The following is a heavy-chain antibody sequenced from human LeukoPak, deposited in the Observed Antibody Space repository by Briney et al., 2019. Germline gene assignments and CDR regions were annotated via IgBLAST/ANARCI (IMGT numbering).Heavy chain of an antibody. J-gene: IGHJ4*02. CDR2: IIPIFGTA. CDR1: GGTFSSYA. D-gene: IGHD4/OR15-4a*01. Sequence: SVKVSCKASGGTFSSYAISWVRQAPVQGLEWMGRIIPIFGTANYAQKFQGRVTITTDESTSTAYMELSSLRSEDTAVYYCARSMVASYYFDYWGQGTLVTVSS. CDR3: ARSMVASYYFDY. V-gene: IGHV1-69*05.